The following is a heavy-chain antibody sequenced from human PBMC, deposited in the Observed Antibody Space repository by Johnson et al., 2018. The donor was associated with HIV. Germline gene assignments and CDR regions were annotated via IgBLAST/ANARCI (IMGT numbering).Heavy chain of an antibody. CDR2: LNSKTDGGTT. J-gene: IGHJ3*02. D-gene: IGHD2-21*01. CDR3: ATLGVVIATRDAFDI. V-gene: IGHV3-15*01. Sequence: VQLVESGGGLVKPGGSLRLSCAASEFTFSNAWMSWVRQAPGTVLEWVGRLNSKTDGGTTDYAAPVTGRFSISNDDSKNTLYLQMNSLKIEDTAVYYCATLGVVIATRDAFDIWGQGTMVTVSS. CDR1: EFTFSNAW.